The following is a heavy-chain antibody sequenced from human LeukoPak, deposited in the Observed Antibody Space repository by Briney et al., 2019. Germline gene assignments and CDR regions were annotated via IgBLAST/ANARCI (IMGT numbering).Heavy chain of an antibody. CDR1: GFNFANHA. Sequence: GGSLRLSCAASGFNFANHAMSWVRQTPGKGLEWVSAISGGGDITYHADSVTGRFTISRDNSKDTLFLQMHSLRPGDTAVYYCVREDTPATANYWGQGTLVTISS. CDR2: ISGGGDIT. V-gene: IGHV3-23*01. D-gene: IGHD2-21*02. CDR3: VREDTPATANY. J-gene: IGHJ4*02.